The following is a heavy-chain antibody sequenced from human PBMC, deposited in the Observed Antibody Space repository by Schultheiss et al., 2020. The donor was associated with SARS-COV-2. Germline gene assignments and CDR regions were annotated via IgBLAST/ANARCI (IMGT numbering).Heavy chain of an antibody. V-gene: IGHV4-28*01. CDR2: IYYSGST. CDR1: GYSISDGFS. D-gene: IGHD3-22*01. J-gene: IGHJ5*02. Sequence: SETLSLTCAVSGYSISDGFSWGWIRQPPGKGLEWIGYIYYSGSTYYNPSLKSRVTISVDKSKNQFSLKLSSVTAADTAVYYCARLDYSSGYYYVGWFDPWGQGTLVTVSS. CDR3: ARLDYSSGYYYVGWFDP.